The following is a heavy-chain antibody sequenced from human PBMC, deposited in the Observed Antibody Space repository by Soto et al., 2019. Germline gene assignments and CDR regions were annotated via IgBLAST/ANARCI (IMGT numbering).Heavy chain of an antibody. CDR2: IKQDGSEK. Sequence: GGSLRLSCAASGFTFSSYWMSWVRQAPGKGLEWVANIKQDGSEKYYVDSVKGRFTISRDNAKNSLYLQMNSLRAEDTAVYYCARDGAGETYYYYGMDVWGQGTTVTVSS. D-gene: IGHD3-10*01. V-gene: IGHV3-7*01. CDR1: GFTFSSYW. J-gene: IGHJ6*02. CDR3: ARDGAGETYYYYGMDV.